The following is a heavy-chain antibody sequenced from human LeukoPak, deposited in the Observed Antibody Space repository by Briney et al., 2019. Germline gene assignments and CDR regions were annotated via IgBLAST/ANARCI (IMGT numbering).Heavy chain of an antibody. CDR3: EKDYGGSTSRYPTRGGPDY. J-gene: IGHJ4*02. V-gene: IGHV3-23*01. D-gene: IGHD2-2*01. CDR2: ISGSGGIT. Sequence: ETLSLTCTVSGGSISSSNYYWGWIRQPPGKGLEGVSAISGSGGITYYAASVKGRFTISRDNAKNTLYMQMNSLRAEDTAVYYSEKDYGGSTSRYPTRGGPDYWGQGTLVTAAS. CDR1: GGSISSSNYY.